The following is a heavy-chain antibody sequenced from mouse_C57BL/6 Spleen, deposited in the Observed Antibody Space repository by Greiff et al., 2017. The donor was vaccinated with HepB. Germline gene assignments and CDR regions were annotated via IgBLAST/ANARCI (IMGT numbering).Heavy chain of an antibody. D-gene: IGHD2-3*01. V-gene: IGHV3-1*01. CDR2: ISYSGST. J-gene: IGHJ3*01. CDR1: GYSITSGYD. Sequence: DVKLQESGPGMVKPSQSLSLTCTVTGYSITSGYDWHWIRHFPGNKLEWMGYISYSGSTNYNPSLKSRISITHDTSKNHFFLKLNSVTTEDTATYYCARAPYDPWFAYWGQGTLVTVSA. CDR3: ARAPYDPWFAY.